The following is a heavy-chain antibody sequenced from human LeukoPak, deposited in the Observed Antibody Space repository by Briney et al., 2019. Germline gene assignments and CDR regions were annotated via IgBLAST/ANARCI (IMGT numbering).Heavy chain of an antibody. V-gene: IGHV4-59*01. J-gene: IGHJ3*02. Sequence: SETLSLTCTVSGGSISRYYGRWIRQPPGKGLEWIVYIYYSASPNYHPSLKSRLTISVDTSKTQFSLKLSSVPAADTAVYYCARDGGDDAFDIWRQGTMVTVSS. CDR2: IYYSASP. CDR3: ARDGGDDAFDI. D-gene: IGHD2-21*01. CDR1: GGSISRYY.